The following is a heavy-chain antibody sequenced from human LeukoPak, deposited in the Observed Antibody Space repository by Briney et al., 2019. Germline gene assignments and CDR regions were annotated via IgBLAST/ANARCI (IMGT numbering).Heavy chain of an antibody. V-gene: IGHV3-30-3*01. D-gene: IGHD6-19*01. J-gene: IGHJ4*02. CDR2: ISYDGNNK. CDR1: GFTFSSYA. Sequence: GGSLRLSCAASGFTFSSYAMHWVRQAPGKGLEWVALISYDGNNKYYADSVKGRFTISRDNSKNTLYLQMNSLRAEDTAVYYCARAGSSGWYSFDYWGQGTLVTVSP. CDR3: ARAGSSGWYSFDY.